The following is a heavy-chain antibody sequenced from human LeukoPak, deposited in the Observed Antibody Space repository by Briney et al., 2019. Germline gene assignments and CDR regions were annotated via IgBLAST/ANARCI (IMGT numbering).Heavy chain of an antibody. Sequence: GGSLRLSCIPSGFSFSSYGMHWVRQAPGKGLEWVAVIWSHGNRKHHSDSVEGRFAISRDNSKNTLHLEMNSLRTDDTAVYYCTKERGGGGRRINLMVGGYGPWGQGTQVTVSS. CDR2: IWSHGNRK. CDR1: GFSFSSYG. D-gene: IGHD3-22*01. CDR3: TKERGGGGRRINLMVGGYGP. V-gene: IGHV3-30*02. J-gene: IGHJ5*02.